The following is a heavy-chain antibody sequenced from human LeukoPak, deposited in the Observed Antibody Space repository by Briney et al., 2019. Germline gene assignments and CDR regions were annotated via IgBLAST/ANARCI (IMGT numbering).Heavy chain of an antibody. Sequence: GGSLRLSCAASGFTFSSYAMHWVRQAPGKGLEWVAVISYDGSNKYYADSVKGRFTISRDNAKNSLYLQMNSLRAEDTAVYYCARDVMIGTFDYWGQGTLVTVSS. D-gene: IGHD3-22*01. V-gene: IGHV3-30*04. CDR2: ISYDGSNK. J-gene: IGHJ4*02. CDR3: ARDVMIGTFDY. CDR1: GFTFSSYA.